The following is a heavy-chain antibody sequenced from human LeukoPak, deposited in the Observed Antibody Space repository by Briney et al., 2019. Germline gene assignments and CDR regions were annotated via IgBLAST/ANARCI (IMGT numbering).Heavy chain of an antibody. CDR1: GGFISSYY. D-gene: IGHD3-3*01. J-gene: IGHJ4*02. Sequence: PSETLSLTCTVSGGFISSYYWSWIRQPAGKGLEWIGRIYTSGSTNYNPSLKSRVTMSVDTSKNQFSLKLSSVTAADTAVYYCARGPMFFGVAYCDYWGQGTLVTVSS. CDR2: IYTSGST. V-gene: IGHV4-4*07. CDR3: ARGPMFFGVAYCDY.